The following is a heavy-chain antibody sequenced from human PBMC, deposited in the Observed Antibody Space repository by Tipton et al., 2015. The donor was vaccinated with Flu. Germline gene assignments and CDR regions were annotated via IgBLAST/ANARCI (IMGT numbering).Heavy chain of an antibody. CDR2: ISSNGDNT. Sequence: SLRLSCAASGFIFSDYALHWVRQAPGRGLEYVSAISSNGDNTYYADSVKGRFTISRDNSKNTLYVQMGSLGADDMAVYYCTAGVGATDHDYWGQGTLLTVSS. CDR1: GFIFSDYA. V-gene: IGHV3-64*02. CDR3: TAGVGATDHDY. D-gene: IGHD1-26*01. J-gene: IGHJ4*02.